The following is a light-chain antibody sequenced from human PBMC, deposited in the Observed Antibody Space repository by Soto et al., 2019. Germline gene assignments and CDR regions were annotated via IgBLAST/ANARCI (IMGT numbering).Light chain of an antibody. J-gene: IGLJ2*01. Sequence: QSVLTQPPSASGTPGQTVTISCSGSGSNIGSSFVYWYQHLPGAAPKLLIYKNNRRPSGVPDRYSGSKSGTSASLAISGLRSEDQADYYCATWDDSLSGVVFGGGTKLTVL. CDR3: ATWDDSLSGVV. CDR1: GSNIGSSF. CDR2: KNN. V-gene: IGLV1-47*01.